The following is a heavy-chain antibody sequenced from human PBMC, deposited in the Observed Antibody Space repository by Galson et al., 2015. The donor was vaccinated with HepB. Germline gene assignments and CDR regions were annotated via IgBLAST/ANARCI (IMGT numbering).Heavy chain of an antibody. D-gene: IGHD5-24*01. CDR1: GYNFTNYW. V-gene: IGHV5-51*03. CDR2: IYPGDSTA. Sequence: QSGAEVKKPGESLKISCKAYGYNFTNYWIGWVRQMPGKGLEWVGIIYPGDSTAKYSPSFQGQVSVSADKSIATAYLQWRSLKASDTAGDSALGRLPYARIRDGWFDPWGQGTLVTVSS. J-gene: IGHJ5*02. CDR3: LGRLPYARIRDGWFDP.